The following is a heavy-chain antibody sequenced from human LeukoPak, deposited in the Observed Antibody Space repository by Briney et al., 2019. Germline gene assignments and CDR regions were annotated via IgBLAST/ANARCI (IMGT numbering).Heavy chain of an antibody. D-gene: IGHD3-3*01. CDR1: GFTFSSYD. V-gene: IGHV3-23*01. CDR2: ISGSGAST. CDR3: TRGYYDFWSGRRTL. Sequence: GGSLRLSCVASGFTFSSYDLNWVRQTPGKGLEWVSTISGSGASTYYADAVRGRFTISRDNSKNTLYLQMNSLRAEDTAAYYCTRGYYDFWSGRRTLWGQGTMVTVSS. J-gene: IGHJ3*01.